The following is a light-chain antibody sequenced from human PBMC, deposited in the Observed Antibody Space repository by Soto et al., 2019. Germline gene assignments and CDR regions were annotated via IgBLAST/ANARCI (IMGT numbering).Light chain of an antibody. CDR1: QSVSSSSY. V-gene: IGKV3-20*01. CDR3: GQYGSSPPYT. Sequence: EIVLTQSPGTLSLSPGERATLSCRASQSVSSSSYLAWYQQKPGQAPRLLIYGASSRATGIPDRFSGSGSSTFFPLTISSLEPEDFAVYYCGQYGSSPPYTLGRGTKLEIK. J-gene: IGKJ2*01. CDR2: GAS.